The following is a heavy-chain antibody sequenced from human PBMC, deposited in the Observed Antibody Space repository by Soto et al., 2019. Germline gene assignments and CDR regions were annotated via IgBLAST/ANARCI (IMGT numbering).Heavy chain of an antibody. D-gene: IGHD3-22*01. CDR2: INHSGST. Sequence: SETLSLTCAVYGGSFSGYYWSWIRQPPGKGLEWIGEINHSGSTNYNPSLKSRVTISVDTSMNQFSLKLSSLTAADTAVYYCARMKSYYDSSGTPFGYYYYGMDVWGQGTTVTVSS. J-gene: IGHJ6*02. CDR3: ARMKSYYDSSGTPFGYYYYGMDV. V-gene: IGHV4-34*01. CDR1: GGSFSGYY.